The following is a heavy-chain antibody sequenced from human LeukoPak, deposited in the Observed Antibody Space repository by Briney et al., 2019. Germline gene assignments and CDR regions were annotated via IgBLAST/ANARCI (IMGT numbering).Heavy chain of an antibody. D-gene: IGHD3-22*01. CDR3: ARVDRLRSSGYYYAY. CDR2: IIPIFGTA. CDR1: GGTFSSYA. Sequence: ASVKVSCKASGGTFSSYAICWVRQAPGQGLEWMGGIIPIFGTANYAQKFQGRVTITADESTSTAYMELSSLRSEDTAVYYCARVDRLRSSGYYYAYWGQGTLVTVSS. V-gene: IGHV1-69*13. J-gene: IGHJ4*02.